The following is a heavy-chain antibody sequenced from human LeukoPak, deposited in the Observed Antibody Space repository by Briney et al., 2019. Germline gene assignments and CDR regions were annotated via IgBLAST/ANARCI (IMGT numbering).Heavy chain of an antibody. CDR2: ISSNGGST. J-gene: IGHJ4*02. Sequence: GGSLRLSCAASGSTFSSYAMHWVRQAPGKGLEYVSAISSNGGSTYYANSVKGRFTISRDNSKNTLYLQMGSLRAEDMAVYYCARATGGHYDYWGQGTLVTVSS. CDR1: GSTFSSYA. V-gene: IGHV3-64*01. CDR3: ARATGGHYDY. D-gene: IGHD1-1*01.